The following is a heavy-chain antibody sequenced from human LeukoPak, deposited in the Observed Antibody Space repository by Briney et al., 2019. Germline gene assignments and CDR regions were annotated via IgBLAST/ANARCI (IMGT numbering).Heavy chain of an antibody. V-gene: IGHV3-23*01. Sequence: QPGGSLRLSCAASGSTFSSYAMSWVRQAPGKGLEWVLAISGSGGSTYYADSVKGRFTISRDNSKNTLYLQMNSLRAEDTAVYYCAKDLDYYYGMDVWGQGTTVTVSS. CDR1: GSTFSSYA. J-gene: IGHJ6*02. CDR3: AKDLDYYYGMDV. CDR2: ISGSGGST.